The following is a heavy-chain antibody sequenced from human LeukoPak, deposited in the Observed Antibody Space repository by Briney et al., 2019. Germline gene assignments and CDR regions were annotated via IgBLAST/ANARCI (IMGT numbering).Heavy chain of an antibody. CDR3: ASFSPIAPAGKGWFDP. J-gene: IGHJ5*02. CDR2: ISSSSSYI. CDR1: GFTFSSYS. D-gene: IGHD6-13*01. Sequence: GGSLRLSCAASGFTFSSYSMNWFRQAPGKGLEWVSSISSSSSYIYYADSVKGRFTISRDNAKNSLYLQMNSLRAEDTAVYYCASFSPIAPAGKGWFDPWRQGTLVTVSS. V-gene: IGHV3-21*01.